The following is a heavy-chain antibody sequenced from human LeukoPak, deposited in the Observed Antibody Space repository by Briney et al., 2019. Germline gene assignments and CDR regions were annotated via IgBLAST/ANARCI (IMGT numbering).Heavy chain of an antibody. CDR1: GFTFSDHA. J-gene: IGHJ4*02. D-gene: IGHD6-19*01. Sequence: GGSLRLSCAPSGFTFSDHAMTWVRQPPGKGLEWVSAISGTGVATNYADSVKGRVTISRDNSKNTLYLQMSSLRAEDTALYYCAKDRFGWQRGFDSWGQGTLVTVSS. V-gene: IGHV3-23*01. CDR2: ISGTGVAT. CDR3: AKDRFGWQRGFDS.